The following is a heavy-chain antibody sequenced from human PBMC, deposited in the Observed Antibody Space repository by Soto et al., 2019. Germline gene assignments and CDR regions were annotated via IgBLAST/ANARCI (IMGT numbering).Heavy chain of an antibody. CDR2: ISYDGGER. V-gene: IGHV3-30*03. Sequence: QVQLVESGGGVVQSGGSLRLSCGGSGFIFSRYGMHWVRQAPGKGLEWVTGISYDGGERFYADSVKGRFTISRDNYKNRLDLQMSSLRPEDTAXXXXARDLPLYCRGDCXXXFWG. J-gene: IGHJ3*01. CDR3: ARDLPLYCRGDCXXXF. CDR1: GFIFSRYG. D-gene: IGHD2-21*02.